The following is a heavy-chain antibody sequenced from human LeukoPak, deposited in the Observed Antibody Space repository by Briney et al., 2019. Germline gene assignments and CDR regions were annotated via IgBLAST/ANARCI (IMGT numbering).Heavy chain of an antibody. CDR1: GFTFSSYG. CDR3: AKEAYYDFWSGYEDY. D-gene: IGHD3-3*01. J-gene: IGHJ4*02. CDR2: KRYDGSNK. Sequence: GGSLRLSCAASGFTFSSYGMHWVRQAPGKGLEWVAFKRYDGSNKYYADSVKGRFTISRDNSKNTLYLQMNSLRAEDTAVYYCAKEAYYDFWSGYEDYWGQGTLVTVSS. V-gene: IGHV3-30*02.